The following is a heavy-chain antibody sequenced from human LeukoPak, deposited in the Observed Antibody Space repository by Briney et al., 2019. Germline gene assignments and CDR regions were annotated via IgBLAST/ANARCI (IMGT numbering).Heavy chain of an antibody. CDR2: IIPIFGTA. CDR3: AREEAEYFQH. V-gene: IGHV1-69*05. Sequence: ASVKVSCKASGGTFSSYAISWVRQAPRQGLEWMGGIIPIFGTANYAQKFQGRVTITTDESTSTAYMELSSLRSEDTAVYYCAREEAEYFQHWGQGTLVTVSS. J-gene: IGHJ1*01. CDR1: GGTFSSYA.